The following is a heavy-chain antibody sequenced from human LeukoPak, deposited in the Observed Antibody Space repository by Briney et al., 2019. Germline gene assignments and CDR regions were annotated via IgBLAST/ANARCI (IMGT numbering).Heavy chain of an antibody. D-gene: IGHD3-3*01. Sequence: PGRSLRLSCAATGFVFSGHAMHWVRQAPGKGLEWVAVISYDGNEQYYADSVKGRFSVSRDDSGSTMYLQMNSLRTEDTATYYCARDGTIYGILPHLDYWGRGTLVTVAP. J-gene: IGHJ4*02. CDR1: GFVFSGHA. CDR2: ISYDGNEQ. CDR3: ARDGTIYGILPHLDY. V-gene: IGHV3-30*04.